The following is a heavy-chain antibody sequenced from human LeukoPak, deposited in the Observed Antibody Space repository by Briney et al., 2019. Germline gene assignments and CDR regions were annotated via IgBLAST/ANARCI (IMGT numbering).Heavy chain of an antibody. Sequence: SETLSLTCAVYGGSFSGYYWSWIRQPPGKGLEWIGEINHSGSTNYNPSLKSRVIISVDTSKNQFPLKLSSVTAADTAVYYCARGPIVGATLLPGSYMDVWGKGTTVTVSS. CDR2: INHSGST. J-gene: IGHJ6*03. V-gene: IGHV4-34*01. CDR3: ARGPIVGATLLPGSYMDV. CDR1: GGSFSGYY. D-gene: IGHD1-26*01.